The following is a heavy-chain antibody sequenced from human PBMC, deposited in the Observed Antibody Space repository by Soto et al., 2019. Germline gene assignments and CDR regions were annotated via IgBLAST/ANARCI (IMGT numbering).Heavy chain of an antibody. CDR1: GYTFTSYG. CDR2: ISAYNGNT. Sequence: ASVKVSCKASGYTFTSYGISWVRQAPGQGLEWMGWISAYNGNTNYAQKLQGRVTMTTDTSTSTAYMELRSLRSDDTAVYYYARGRGMITFGGVIVTAFDYWGQGTLVTVSS. J-gene: IGHJ4*02. V-gene: IGHV1-18*01. CDR3: ARGRGMITFGGVIVTAFDY. D-gene: IGHD3-16*02.